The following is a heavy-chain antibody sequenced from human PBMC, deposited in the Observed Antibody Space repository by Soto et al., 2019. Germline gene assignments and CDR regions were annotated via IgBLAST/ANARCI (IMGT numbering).Heavy chain of an antibody. CDR2: FVPHDSYT. CDR1: VYNFTNDW. CDR3: ARLDCATACRHYFFDH. J-gene: IGHJ4*02. V-gene: IGHV5-10-1*01. D-gene: IGHD2-15*01. Sequence: ESRKISSKASVYNFTNDWITCLRRVPGKGLEWLGRFVPHDSYTPYSPSFDCHVTLSVDKSIATASLQWHNLKASDTGIYYCARLDCATACRHYFFDHWGQGTLVTVSS.